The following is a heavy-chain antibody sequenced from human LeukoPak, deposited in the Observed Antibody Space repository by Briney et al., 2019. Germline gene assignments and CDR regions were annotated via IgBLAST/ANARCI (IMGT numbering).Heavy chain of an antibody. CDR2: SNSDGSST. CDR3: ARGGRYSTDNWFDP. Sequence: GGSLRLSCAASGFTFRSYWMYWVRQAPGKGLVWISRSNSDGSSTSYADSENGRFTISKDNDKNTVYLQMNILRADATALYYRARGGRYSTDNWFDPWGQGTLVTVSS. V-gene: IGHV3-74*01. CDR1: GFTFRSYW. J-gene: IGHJ5*02. D-gene: IGHD6-13*01.